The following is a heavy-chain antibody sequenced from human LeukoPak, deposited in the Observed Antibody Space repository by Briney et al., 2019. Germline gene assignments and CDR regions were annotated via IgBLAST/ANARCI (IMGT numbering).Heavy chain of an antibody. CDR1: GFTFSSYP. J-gene: IGHJ4*02. D-gene: IGHD4-17*01. CDR3: TRGSFGHYEY. Sequence: PGGSLRLSCSASGFTFSSYPMNWVRQAPGKGLEWVSSIDPSSTYIYYADSVRGRFTISRDNAQNSLYLQVNSLRAEDMAVYYCTRGSFGHYEYWGQGTLVTVSS. V-gene: IGHV3-21*01. CDR2: IDPSSTYI.